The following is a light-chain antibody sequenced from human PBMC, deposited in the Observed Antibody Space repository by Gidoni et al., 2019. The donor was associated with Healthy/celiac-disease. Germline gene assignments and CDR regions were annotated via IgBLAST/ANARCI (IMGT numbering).Light chain of an antibody. CDR3: QQSYSTPPT. CDR1: QIIRSY. V-gene: IGKV1-39*01. CDR2: AAS. Sequence: DIKMTKSPSSRSASVEDRVTITCRASQIIRSYLNWYQQKPWKAPNLLIYAASSLQSGVPSRFSGNGSETDFPLTISSLQPEDFATYYCQQSYSTPPTFGQGTKLEIK. J-gene: IGKJ2*01.